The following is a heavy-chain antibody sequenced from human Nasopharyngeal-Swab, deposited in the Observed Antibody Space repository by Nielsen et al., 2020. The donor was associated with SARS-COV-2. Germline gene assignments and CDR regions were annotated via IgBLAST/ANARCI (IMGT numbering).Heavy chain of an antibody. J-gene: IGHJ6*02. D-gene: IGHD6-19*01. CDR1: GGSISSYY. CDR3: ARGNIAVADYYGMDV. Sequence: SETLSLTCTVSGGSISSYYWSWIRQPPGKGLEWIGYIYYSGSTNYNPSLKSRVTISVDTSKNQFSLKLSSVTAADTAVYYCARGNIAVADYYGMDVWGQGTTVTVFS. V-gene: IGHV4-59*01. CDR2: IYYSGST.